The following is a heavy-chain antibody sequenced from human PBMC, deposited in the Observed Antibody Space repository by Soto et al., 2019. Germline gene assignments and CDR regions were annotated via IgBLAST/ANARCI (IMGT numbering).Heavy chain of an antibody. J-gene: IGHJ4*02. CDR1: GGSISSGGYS. CDR3: ARRYGYSFDY. CDR2: VYNGNT. V-gene: IGHV4-61*08. D-gene: IGHD1-1*01. Sequence: SETLSLTCAVSGGSISSGGYSWSWIRQPPGKGLEWIGYVYNGNTNYNPSLNSRVTISVDTSKNQFSLKLSSVTAADTAVYYCARRYGYSFDYWGQGTLVTVSS.